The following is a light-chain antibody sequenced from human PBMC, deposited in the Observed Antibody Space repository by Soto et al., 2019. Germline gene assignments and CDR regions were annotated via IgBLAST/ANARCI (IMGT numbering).Light chain of an antibody. Sequence: EIVMTQSPGTLSLSPGERATLSCRASQSVTNNQLAWFRQKPGQAPRLLIYGASTRATSIPARFSGSGSGTEFTLTISSLQSEDFAVYYCQQYNNWPRTFGQGTRWIS. CDR1: QSVTNN. J-gene: IGKJ1*01. V-gene: IGKV3-15*01. CDR2: GAS. CDR3: QQYNNWPRT.